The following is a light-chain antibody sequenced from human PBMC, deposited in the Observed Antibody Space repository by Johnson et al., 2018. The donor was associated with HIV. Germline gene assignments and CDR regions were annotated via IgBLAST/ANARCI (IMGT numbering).Light chain of an antibody. Sequence: QSVLTQPPSVSAAPGQKVTISCSGSSSTIGNNYVSWYQHLPGTTPRLLIYKNDQRPSGIPARFSGSKSGTSATLGITGLQTGDGADYYCGTWDSSLTAYVFGTGTKVTV. CDR3: GTWDSSLTAYV. V-gene: IGLV1-51*02. J-gene: IGLJ1*01. CDR1: SSTIGNNY. CDR2: KND.